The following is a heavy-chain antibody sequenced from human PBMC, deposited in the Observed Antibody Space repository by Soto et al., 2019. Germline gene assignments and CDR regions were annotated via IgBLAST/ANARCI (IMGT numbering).Heavy chain of an antibody. D-gene: IGHD6-13*01. J-gene: IGHJ4*02. Sequence: QVQLVESGGGVVQPGRSLRLSCAASGFTFSSYGMHWVRQAPGKGLEWVAVISYDGSNKYYADSVKGRFTISRDNSKNTLYLQMNSLRAEDTDVYYCAKAWSAQEAGTREYFDYWGQGTLVTVSS. CDR3: AKAWSAQEAGTREYFDY. CDR2: ISYDGSNK. V-gene: IGHV3-30*18. CDR1: GFTFSSYG.